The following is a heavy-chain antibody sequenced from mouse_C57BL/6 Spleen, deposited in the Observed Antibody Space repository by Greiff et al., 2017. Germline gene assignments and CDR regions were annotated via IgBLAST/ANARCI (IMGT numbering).Heavy chain of an antibody. D-gene: IGHD1-1*02. Sequence: VQLQQSGPELVQPGASVKIPCKASGYTFTDYNMDWVKQSHGTSLEWIGDINPNNGGTISNQQFKGKATLTVDKSSSTAYMELRSLTSEDTAVYYCARYGGWYFDVWGTGTTVTVSS. CDR3: ARYGGWYFDV. CDR2: INPNNGGT. J-gene: IGHJ1*03. V-gene: IGHV1-18*01. CDR1: GYTFTDYN.